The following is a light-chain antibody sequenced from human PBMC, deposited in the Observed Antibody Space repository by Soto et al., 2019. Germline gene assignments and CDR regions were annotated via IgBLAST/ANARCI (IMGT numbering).Light chain of an antibody. CDR3: RQYGRSLGFA. Sequence: LTQSPGTLSSPPGESATLSCRARQSVSSNYLAWYQEQPRQAPRLLLYGASSRATGIPARFSGSGSATDFTPTTSRLEPADFAVYYCRQYGRSLGFAFGGGTKVDIK. V-gene: IGKV3-20*01. J-gene: IGKJ4*01. CDR1: QSVSSNY. CDR2: GAS.